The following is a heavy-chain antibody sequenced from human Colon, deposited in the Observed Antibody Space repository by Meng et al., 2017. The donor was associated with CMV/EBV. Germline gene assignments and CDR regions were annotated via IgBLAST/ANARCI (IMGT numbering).Heavy chain of an antibody. D-gene: IGHD2-2*01. V-gene: IGHV3-21*01. CDR2: ISYGGTYI. CDR3: ARQTSSSSYDH. Sequence: GESLKISRTTSGFAFDTFGMNWVRQAPGKGLEWVASISYGGTYIYYSDSVQGRFSISRDNPKNSMFLQMNSLRPEDTAIYYCARQTSSSSYDHWGQGTLVTVSS. CDR1: GFAFDTFG. J-gene: IGHJ5*02.